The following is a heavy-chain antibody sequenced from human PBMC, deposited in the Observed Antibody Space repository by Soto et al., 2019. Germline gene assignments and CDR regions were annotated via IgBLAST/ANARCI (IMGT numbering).Heavy chain of an antibody. V-gene: IGHV3-21*01. CDR1: GFTFSSYS. J-gene: IGHJ4*02. Sequence: GGSLRLSCAASGFTFSSYSMNWVRQAPGKGLEWVSSISSSSSYIYYADSVKGRFTTSRDNAKNSLYLQMNSLRAEDTAVYYCARVFEDGLGGSYSGLNYWGQGTLVTVSS. CDR2: ISSSSSYI. CDR3: ARVFEDGLGGSYSGLNY. D-gene: IGHD1-26*01.